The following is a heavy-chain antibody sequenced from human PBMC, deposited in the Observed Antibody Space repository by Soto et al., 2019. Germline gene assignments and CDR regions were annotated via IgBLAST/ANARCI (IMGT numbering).Heavy chain of an antibody. V-gene: IGHV4-30-4*02. D-gene: IGHD5-12*01. CDR3: Y. CDR1: GGSISSGDYY. J-gene: IGHJ4*02. CDR2: IYYSGST. Sequence: SETLSLTCTVSGGSISSGDYYRSWIRQPPGKGLEWIGYIYYSGSTFYNPSLKNTLYLQMNSLRAEDTAVYYCAKDRIVATIRDYWGQGTLVTVSS.